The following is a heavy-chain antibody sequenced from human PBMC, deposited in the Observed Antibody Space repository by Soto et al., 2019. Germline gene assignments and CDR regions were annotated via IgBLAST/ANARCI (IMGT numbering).Heavy chain of an antibody. V-gene: IGHV1-18*04. CDR3: ARDKPLAVAGLLLASNYYYHGMDL. D-gene: IGHD6-19*01. CDR2: ISAYNGNT. Sequence: GGSVKVSCKASRYTFTSYDMHWVRQAPGQGLEWMGWISAYNGNTNYAQKLQGRVTMTTDTSTSTAYRELRSLRPDDTAVYYCARDKPLAVAGLLLASNYYYHGMDLRGQGTTVTVPS. CDR1: RYTFTSYD. J-gene: IGHJ6*02.